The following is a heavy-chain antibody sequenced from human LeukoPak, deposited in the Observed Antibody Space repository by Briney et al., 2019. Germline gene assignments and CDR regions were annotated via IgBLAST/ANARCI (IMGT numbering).Heavy chain of an antibody. Sequence: GGSLRLSCAASGFTFSTYNMNWVRQAPGKGLEWVSSISSSSSYIYYADSVKGRFTISRDNAKNSLYLQMNSLRAEDTAVYYCARGHSSSWYRFDYYYYMDVWGKGTTVTISS. D-gene: IGHD6-13*01. V-gene: IGHV3-21*01. CDR2: ISSSSSYI. J-gene: IGHJ6*03. CDR3: ARGHSSSWYRFDYYYYMDV. CDR1: GFTFSTYN.